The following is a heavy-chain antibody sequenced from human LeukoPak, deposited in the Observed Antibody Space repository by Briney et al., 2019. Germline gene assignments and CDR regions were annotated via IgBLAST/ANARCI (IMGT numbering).Heavy chain of an antibody. Sequence: SETLSLTCTVSGGSISSYYWSWIRQPAGKGLEWIGRTHTSGSTNYNPSLKSRVTMSVDTSKNQFSLKLSSVTAADTAVYYCARGLWFGDENPPYFDYWGQGILATVSS. CDR2: THTSGST. J-gene: IGHJ4*02. CDR1: GGSISSYY. D-gene: IGHD3-10*01. CDR3: ARGLWFGDENPPYFDY. V-gene: IGHV4-4*07.